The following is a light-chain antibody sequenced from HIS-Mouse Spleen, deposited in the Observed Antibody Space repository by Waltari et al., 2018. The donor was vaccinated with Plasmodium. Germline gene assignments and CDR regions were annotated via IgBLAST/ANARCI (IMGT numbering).Light chain of an antibody. CDR2: DDS. V-gene: IGLV3-21*03. CDR1: NIGSKR. Sequence: SYVLTQPPSVSVAPGKTARITCGGTNIGSKRGHWYQQKPGQAPVLVVYDDSDRPSGIPGRFSGSNSGNTATLTISRVEAGDEADYYCQVWDSSSDHVVFGGGTKLTVL. J-gene: IGLJ2*01. CDR3: QVWDSSSDHVV.